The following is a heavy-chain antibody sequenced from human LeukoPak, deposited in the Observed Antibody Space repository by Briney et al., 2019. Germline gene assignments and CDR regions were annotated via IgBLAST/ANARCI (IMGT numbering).Heavy chain of an antibody. D-gene: IGHD3-3*01. CDR2: INPTTGST. CDR3: ARDRAIFGVVMSRLDAFDI. CDR1: GYTFTRYY. V-gene: IGHV1-46*01. Sequence: GASVKVSCKATGYTFTRYYTQWVRQAPGQGLEWMGIINPTTGSTSYAQKFQGRVTVTRDASTSTVYMELSSLRSEDTAVYYCARDRAIFGVVMSRLDAFDIWGQGTMVTVSS. J-gene: IGHJ3*02.